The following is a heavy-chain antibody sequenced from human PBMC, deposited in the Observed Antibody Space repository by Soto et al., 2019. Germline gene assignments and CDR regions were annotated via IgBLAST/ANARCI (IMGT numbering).Heavy chain of an antibody. D-gene: IGHD2-2*01. J-gene: IGHJ5*02. CDR1: GYTFTSYD. CDR3: ARGGRCSSTSCYDLRGFYP. CDR2: MNPNSGNT. V-gene: IGHV1-8*01. Sequence: ASVKVSCKASGYTFTSYDINWVRQATGQRLEWMGWMNPNSGNTGYAQKFQGRVTLTRNTSISTAYMELSSLRSEDTAVYYCARGGRCSSTSCYDLRGFYPWGQGTLVTVSS.